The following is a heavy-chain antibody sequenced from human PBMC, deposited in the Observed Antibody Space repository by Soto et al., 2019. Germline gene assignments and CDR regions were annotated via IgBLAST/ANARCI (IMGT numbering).Heavy chain of an antibody. CDR3: ARRYGDPSSSAGFDY. CDR1: GYALTSYS. D-gene: IGHD2-21*02. J-gene: IGHJ4*02. V-gene: IGHV1-18*01. Sequence: QVQLVQSGTEVKKSGASVKVSCKASGYALTSYSVSWVRQAPGQGLEWMGSISTYSGKTNYVQSLQGRVTMTTDTSTTTAYLDLRSLRPDDTAIYYCARRYGDPSSSAGFDYWGQGTLVTVSS. CDR2: ISTYSGKT.